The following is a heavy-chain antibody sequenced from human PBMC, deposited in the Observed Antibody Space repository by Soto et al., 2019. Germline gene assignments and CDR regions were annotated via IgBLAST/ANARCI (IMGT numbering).Heavy chain of an antibody. CDR3: AREIRYCSGGSCYSDGMDV. D-gene: IGHD2-15*01. V-gene: IGHV1-69*01. J-gene: IGHJ6*02. CDR2: IIPIFGTA. CDR1: GGTFSSYA. Sequence: QVQLVQSGAEVKKPGSSVKVSCKASGGTFSSYAISWVRQAPGQGLEWMGGIIPIFGTANYAQKFQGRVTITADESTSTAYMELSSLRSEDTAMYYCAREIRYCSGGSCYSDGMDVWGQGTTVTVSS.